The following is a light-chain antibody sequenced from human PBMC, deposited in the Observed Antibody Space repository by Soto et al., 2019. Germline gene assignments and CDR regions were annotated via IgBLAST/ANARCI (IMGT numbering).Light chain of an antibody. CDR3: CSYAGSRSFVV. CDR2: EGS. CDR1: SSDVGSYNL. J-gene: IGLJ2*01. V-gene: IGLV2-23*03. Sequence: QSALTQPASVSGSPGQSITISCTGTSSDVGSYNLVSWYQHLPGKAPKLMIYEGSLRPSGISNRFSGSKSGNTASLTISGLQAEDEGNYYCCSYAGSRSFVVFGGGTQLTVL.